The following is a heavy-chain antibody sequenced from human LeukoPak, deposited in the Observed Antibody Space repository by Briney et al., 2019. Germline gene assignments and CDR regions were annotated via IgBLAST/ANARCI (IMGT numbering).Heavy chain of an antibody. J-gene: IGHJ4*02. CDR3: IGSGSYSHFDY. D-gene: IGHD3-10*01. V-gene: IGHV4-59*08. CDR2: IYYSGST. Sequence: PSETLSLTCTVSGGSISSYYWSWIRQPPEKGLEWIGYIYYSGSTNYNPSLKSRVTISVDTSKNQFSLKLSSVTAADTAVYYCIGSGSYSHFDYWGQGTLVTVSS. CDR1: GGSISSYY.